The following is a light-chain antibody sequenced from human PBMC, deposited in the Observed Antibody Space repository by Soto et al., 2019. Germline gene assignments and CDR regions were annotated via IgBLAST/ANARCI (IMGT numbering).Light chain of an antibody. CDR1: QSVSTNY. CDR3: KQYGSSPS. V-gene: IGKV3D-20*01. CDR2: DAS. Sequence: EILLTQSLATLSLSPGECCTLFRGASQSVSTNYVAWYQQKPGLEPRLLIYDASSRAAGISHRFSGSGSGTDFTLTISRLEPEDFAVYYCKQYGSSPSFGEGTKVAIK. J-gene: IGKJ4*01.